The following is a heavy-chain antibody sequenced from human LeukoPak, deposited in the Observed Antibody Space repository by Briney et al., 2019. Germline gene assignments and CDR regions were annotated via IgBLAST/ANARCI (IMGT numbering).Heavy chain of an antibody. CDR1: GXXIXSYX. Sequence: PSETLSLTXXVSGXXIXSYXWSWIRRPAGRGLEWIGRIYTSGSTNYNPSLKSRVTMSVDTSKNQFSLKLSSVTAADTAVYYCARDLGGWEYYFDYWGQGTLVTVSS. CDR2: IYTSGST. J-gene: IGHJ4*02. D-gene: IGHD6-19*01. CDR3: ARDLGGWEYYFDY. V-gene: IGHV4-4*07.